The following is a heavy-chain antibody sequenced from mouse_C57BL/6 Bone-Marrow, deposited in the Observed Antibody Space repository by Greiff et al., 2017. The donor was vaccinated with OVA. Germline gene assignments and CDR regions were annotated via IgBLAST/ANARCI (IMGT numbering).Heavy chain of an antibody. J-gene: IGHJ3*01. V-gene: IGHV1-82*01. CDR1: GYAFSSSW. CDR3: ARSYDYGFAY. CDR2: IYPGDGDT. D-gene: IGHD2-4*01. Sequence: QVQLKESGPELVKPGASVKISCKASGYAFSSSWMNWVKQRPGKGLEWIGRIYPGDGDTNYNGKFKGKATLTADKSSSTAYMQLSSLTSEDSAVYFCARSYDYGFAYWGQGTLVTVSA.